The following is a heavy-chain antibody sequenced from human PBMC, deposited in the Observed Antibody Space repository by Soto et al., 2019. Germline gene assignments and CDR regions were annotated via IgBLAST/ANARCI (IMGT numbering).Heavy chain of an antibody. Sequence: VQLVQSGAEVKKPGASVKISCKASGYTFTNHAMNWVRQAPGQGLEWMGWINAGAGDTKYSQKFQGRMIMTRDTSATTVYVELNSLTSEDMAVYYCARGNYGHPDHRGQGTLVTVSS. V-gene: IGHV1-3*01. J-gene: IGHJ4*02. CDR2: INAGAGDT. CDR3: ARGNYGHPDH. CDR1: GYTFTNHA. D-gene: IGHD1-7*01.